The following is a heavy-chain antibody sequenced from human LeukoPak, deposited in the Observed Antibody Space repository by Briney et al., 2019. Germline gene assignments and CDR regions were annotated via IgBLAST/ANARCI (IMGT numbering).Heavy chain of an antibody. Sequence: GGSLRLSCTASGFPFIEYSMNCVRQAPGKGLEWISYIGIDSGNTKYADSVRGRFTISADKAKNSLYLQMNSLRVEDTAVYYCARDHNYAFDNWGQGTLVSVAS. CDR2: IGIDSGNT. CDR1: GFPFIEYS. CDR3: ARDHNYAFDN. D-gene: IGHD1-1*01. V-gene: IGHV3-48*01. J-gene: IGHJ4*02.